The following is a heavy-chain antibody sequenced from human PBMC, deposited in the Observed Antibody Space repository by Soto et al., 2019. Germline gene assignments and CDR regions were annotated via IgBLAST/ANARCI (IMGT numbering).Heavy chain of an antibody. D-gene: IGHD3-10*01. J-gene: IGHJ4*02. CDR3: AKIPTGSVSSKFDY. Sequence: PGGSLRLSCAASGFTFRTYAMNWVRQAPGKGLEWISAISGSGSSTHYADSVRGRFTISRDNSQNQLYLQMNNLRGDDTAMYYCAKIPTGSVSSKFDYWGQGIQVTVSS. CDR1: GFTFRTYA. CDR2: ISGSGSST. V-gene: IGHV3-23*01.